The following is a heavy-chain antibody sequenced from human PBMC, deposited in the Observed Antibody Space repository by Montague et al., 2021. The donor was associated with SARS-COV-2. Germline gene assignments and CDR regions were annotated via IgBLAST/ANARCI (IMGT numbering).Heavy chain of an antibody. D-gene: IGHD5/OR15-5a*01. CDR3: TRADKSVYSFDY. CDR2: SRNKANGYST. V-gene: IGHV3-72*01. CDR1: GFTFSDPY. J-gene: IGHJ4*02. Sequence: SLRLSCAASGFTFSDPYMDWVRQAPGKGLEWVGRSRNKANGYSTAYAXSGKGRFTISRDDSMNFLYLQMNSLRTEDTDIYYCTRADKSVYSFDYWGQGTLVTVSS.